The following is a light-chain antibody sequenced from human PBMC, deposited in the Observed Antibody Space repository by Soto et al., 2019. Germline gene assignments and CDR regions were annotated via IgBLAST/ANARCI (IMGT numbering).Light chain of an antibody. J-gene: IGKJ2*01. Sequence: ENVVTQSPGTLTLSPGERATLSCRASQSVSSSYLTWYQQKPGQAPRLLIYGASSRATDIPDRFSGSGSGTDFTLTISRLEPEDFAVYYCQQYDSSPVTFGQGTQLEIK. CDR2: GAS. V-gene: IGKV3-20*01. CDR1: QSVSSSY. CDR3: QQYDSSPVT.